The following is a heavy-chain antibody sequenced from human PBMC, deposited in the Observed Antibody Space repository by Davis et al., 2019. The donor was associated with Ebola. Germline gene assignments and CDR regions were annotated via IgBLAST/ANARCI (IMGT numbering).Heavy chain of an antibody. V-gene: IGHV6-1*01. Sequence: HSQTLSRTCAISGDSVSINSAGWNWIRQSPSRGLEWLGRTYYNYKWYNDYAVSVKSRISINPDTSKNQFSLQLNSVTPEDTALYYCARGWLRGGMDVWGEGTTVTV. CDR2: TYYNYKWYN. CDR3: ARGWLRGGMDV. D-gene: IGHD5-18*01. CDR1: GDSVSINSAG. J-gene: IGHJ6*02.